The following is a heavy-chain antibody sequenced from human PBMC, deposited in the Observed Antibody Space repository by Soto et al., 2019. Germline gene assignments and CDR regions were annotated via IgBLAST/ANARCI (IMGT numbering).Heavy chain of an antibody. CDR3: ARVRDSGYVRGIFDY. V-gene: IGHV4-30-2*01. CDR1: GGSISSGGYS. D-gene: IGHD5-12*01. J-gene: IGHJ4*02. Sequence: PSETLSLTCAVSGGSISSGGYSWSWIRQPPGKGLEWIGYIYHSGSTYYNPSLKSRVTISVDRSKNQFSLKLSSVTAADTAVYYCARVRDSGYVRGIFDYWGQGTLVTVSS. CDR2: IYHSGST.